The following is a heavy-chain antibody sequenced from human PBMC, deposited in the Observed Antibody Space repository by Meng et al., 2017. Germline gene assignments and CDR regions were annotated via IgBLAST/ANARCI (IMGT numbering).Heavy chain of an antibody. Sequence: ASVKVSCKASGYTFTSYDINWVRQATGQGLEWMGWMNPNSGNTGYAQKFQGRVTITRNTSISTAYMELSSLRSEDTAVYYCARDSLYYGDYRWGQGTLVTVSS. CDR2: MNPNSGNT. D-gene: IGHD4-17*01. CDR3: ARDSLYYGDYR. J-gene: IGHJ5*02. CDR1: GYTFTSYD. V-gene: IGHV1-8*03.